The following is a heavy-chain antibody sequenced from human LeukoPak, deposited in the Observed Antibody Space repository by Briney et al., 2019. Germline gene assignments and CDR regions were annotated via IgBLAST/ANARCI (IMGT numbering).Heavy chain of an antibody. CDR2: ISSSGSTI. Sequence: PGGSLRPSCAASGFTFSDYYMRWIRQAPGKGLEWVSYISSSGSTIYYADSVKGRFTISRDNARNSLYLQMNSLRAEDTAVYYCASTLHWGKPFDYWGQGTLVTVSS. D-gene: IGHD3-16*01. CDR3: ASTLHWGKPFDY. V-gene: IGHV3-11*04. J-gene: IGHJ4*02. CDR1: GFTFSDYY.